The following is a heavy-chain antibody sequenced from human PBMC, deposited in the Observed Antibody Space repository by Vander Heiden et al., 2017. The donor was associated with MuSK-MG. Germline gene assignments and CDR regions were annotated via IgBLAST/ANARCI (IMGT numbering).Heavy chain of an antibody. D-gene: IGHD3-10*01. CDR3: ARDAPYGSGSYFDY. V-gene: IGHV3-30*04. J-gene: IGHJ4*02. Sequence: QVQLVESGGGVVQPGRSLRLSCAASGFTFSSYAMHWVRQAPGKGLELVAVISYDGSNKYYADSVKGRFTISRDNSKNTLYLQMNSLRAEDTAVYYCARDAPYGSGSYFDYWGQGTLVTVSS. CDR1: GFTFSSYA. CDR2: ISYDGSNK.